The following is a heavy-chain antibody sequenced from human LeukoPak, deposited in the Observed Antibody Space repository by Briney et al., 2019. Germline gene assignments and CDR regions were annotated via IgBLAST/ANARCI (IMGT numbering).Heavy chain of an antibody. CDR2: IISSSSYI. Sequence: GGLLRLSCAASGFTFSSYSMNWVRQAPGKGLEWVSSIISSSSYIYYADSVKGRFTISRDNAKNSLYLQMNSLRAEDTAVYHCAGAGYYYGMDVWGQGTTVTESS. D-gene: IGHD1-14*01. V-gene: IGHV3-21*01. J-gene: IGHJ6*02. CDR1: GFTFSSYS. CDR3: AGAGYYYGMDV.